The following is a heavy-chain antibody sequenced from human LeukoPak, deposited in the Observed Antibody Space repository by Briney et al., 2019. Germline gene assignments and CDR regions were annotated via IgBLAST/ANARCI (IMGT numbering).Heavy chain of an antibody. CDR1: GFTFSSYA. V-gene: IGHV3-30*03. J-gene: IGHJ6*03. CDR2: ISYDGSYK. CDR3: ARDNQDHASLWFGERYYYYYMDV. D-gene: IGHD3-10*01. Sequence: PGGSLRLSCAASGFTFSSYAMHWVRQAPGKELEWVAFISYDGSYKYYADSVKGRFTISRDNAKNSLYLQMNSLRAEDTAVYYCARDNQDHASLWFGERYYYYYMDVWGKGTTVTVSS.